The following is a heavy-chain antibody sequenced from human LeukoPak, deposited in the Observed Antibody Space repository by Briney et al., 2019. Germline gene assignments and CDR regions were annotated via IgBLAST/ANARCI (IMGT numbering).Heavy chain of an antibody. CDR3: ARAAEAHCSSTSCPYYYYYMDV. J-gene: IGHJ6*03. CDR1: GFTFSSYW. V-gene: IGHV3-7*04. CDR2: IKQDGSEK. Sequence: GGSLRLSCAASGFTFSSYWMSWVRQAPGKGLEWVANIKQDGSEKYYVDSVKGRFTISRDNAKNSLYLQMNSLRAEDTAVYYCARAAEAHCSSTSCPYYYYYMDVWGKGTTVTVSS. D-gene: IGHD2-2*01.